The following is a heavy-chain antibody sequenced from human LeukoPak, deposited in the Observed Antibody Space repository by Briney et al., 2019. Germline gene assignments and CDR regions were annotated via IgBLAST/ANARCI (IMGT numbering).Heavy chain of an antibody. Sequence: SETLSLTCTVSGASISTTSYYGVWIRQPPGKGLEWIGSIYYTGSTNYNPSLKGRVTLSVDTSKNEFSLKTSSVTAADTAVYYCARGRNGDFDYWSQGTLVTVSS. CDR3: ARGRNGDFDY. V-gene: IGHV4-39*01. J-gene: IGHJ4*02. CDR2: IYYTGST. D-gene: IGHD4-17*01. CDR1: GASISTTSYY.